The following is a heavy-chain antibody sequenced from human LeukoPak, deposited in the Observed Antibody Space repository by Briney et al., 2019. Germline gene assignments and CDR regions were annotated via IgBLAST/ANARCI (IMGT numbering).Heavy chain of an antibody. J-gene: IGHJ1*01. Sequence: PSETLSLTCTVSGGSISSYYWSWIRQPAGKGLEWIGRIYTSGSTNYNPSLKSRVTMSVDTSKNQFSLKLSSVTAAGTAVYYCATSYYEVKSGEYFQHWGQGTLVTVSS. CDR2: IYTSGST. CDR3: ATSYYEVKSGEYFQH. V-gene: IGHV4-4*07. CDR1: GGSISSYY. D-gene: IGHD3-22*01.